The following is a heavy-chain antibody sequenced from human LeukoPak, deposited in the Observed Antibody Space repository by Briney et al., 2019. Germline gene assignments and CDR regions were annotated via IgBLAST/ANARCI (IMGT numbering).Heavy chain of an antibody. CDR1: GYTFTTYG. CDR2: ISAYNGNT. V-gene: IGHV1-18*01. CDR3: ARDPDGGGSFDY. J-gene: IGHJ4*02. D-gene: IGHD4-23*01. Sequence: ASVKVSCKTSGYTFTTYGISWVRQAPGQGLEWMGWISAYNGNTNYAQNLQGRFTMTTDTSTSTAYMELRSLRSDDTAVYYCARDPDGGGSFDYWGQGTLVTVSS.